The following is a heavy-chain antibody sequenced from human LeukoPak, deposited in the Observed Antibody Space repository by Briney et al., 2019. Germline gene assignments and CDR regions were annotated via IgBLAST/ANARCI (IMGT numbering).Heavy chain of an antibody. CDR3: ARHLIRGLTDTWFDP. Sequence: SETLSLTCTVAGASISSGTYFWGWIRQPPGKGLEWIVSIFYSGNTHYNPSLKSRVTISVDTSKNQFSLRLSSVTAADTAFYYCARHLIRGLTDTWFDPWGQKTLVTVSS. V-gene: IGHV4-39*01. J-gene: IGHJ5*02. CDR2: IFYSGNT. CDR1: GASISSGTYF. D-gene: IGHD3-10*01.